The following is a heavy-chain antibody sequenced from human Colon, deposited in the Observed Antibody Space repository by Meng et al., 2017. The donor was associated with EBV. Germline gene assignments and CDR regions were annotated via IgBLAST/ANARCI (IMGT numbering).Heavy chain of an antibody. CDR2: FNTNTGNP. CDR1: ANSLTSQA. D-gene: IGHD2-15*01. J-gene: IGHJ4*02. CDR3: ARYSEAADY. Sequence: PLVNLCLSVQHLGSSSKLCCKASANSLTSQAMNWVRQAPEQGLEWMGWFNTNTGNPTYAQGFTGRFVFSLDTSVSTAYLQICSLKAEDTAVYYCARYSEAADYWGQGTLVTVSS. V-gene: IGHV7-4-1*01.